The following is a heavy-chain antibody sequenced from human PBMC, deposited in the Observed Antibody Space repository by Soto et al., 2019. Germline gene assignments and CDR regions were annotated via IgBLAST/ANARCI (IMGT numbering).Heavy chain of an antibody. D-gene: IGHD2-21*02. CDR1: GFTFRDSE. CDR3: ASEALCGADCYFFEY. Sequence: PGGSLRLSCPGSGFTFRDSEMFWVRQAPGKGLEWVSKINYSGSNIYYSKSVKGRFTISRDNAKNSLYLQMNSLTDEDTAIYFCASEALCGADCYFFEYWGPGTLVTVSS. CDR2: INYSGSNI. V-gene: IGHV3-48*03. J-gene: IGHJ4*02.